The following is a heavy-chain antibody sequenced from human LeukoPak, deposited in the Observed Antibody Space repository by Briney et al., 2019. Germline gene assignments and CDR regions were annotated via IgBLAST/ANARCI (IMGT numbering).Heavy chain of an antibody. Sequence: GGSLRLSCAASGFTFSSYGMHWVRQAPGKGLEWVAFIRYDGSNKYYADSVKGRFTISRDNAKNSLYLQMNSLRAEDTALYYCARDGHILYYYGSGSSSHFDYWSQGTLVTVSS. J-gene: IGHJ4*02. D-gene: IGHD3-10*01. CDR3: ARDGHILYYYGSGSSSHFDY. V-gene: IGHV3-30*02. CDR2: IRYDGSNK. CDR1: GFTFSSYG.